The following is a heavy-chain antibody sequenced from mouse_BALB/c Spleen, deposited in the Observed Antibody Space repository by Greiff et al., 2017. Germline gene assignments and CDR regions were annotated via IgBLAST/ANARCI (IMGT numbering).Heavy chain of an antibody. CDR2: IRLKSNNYAT. D-gene: IGHD2-14*01. J-gene: IGHJ1*01. CDR3: TRDYRYDWYFDV. V-gene: IGHV6-6*02. Sequence: EVKLEESGGGLVQPGGSMKLSCVASGFTFSNYWMNWVRQSPEKGLEWVAEIRLKSNNYATHYAESVKGRFTISRDDSKSSVYLQMNNLRAEDTGIYYCTRDYRYDWYFDVWGAGTTVTVSS. CDR1: GFTFSNYW.